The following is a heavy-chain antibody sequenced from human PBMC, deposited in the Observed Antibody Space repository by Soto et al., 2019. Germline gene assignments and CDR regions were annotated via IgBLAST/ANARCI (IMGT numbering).Heavy chain of an antibody. V-gene: IGHV1-69*13. CDR3: ARAQELTGQMDV. J-gene: IGHJ6*02. D-gene: IGHD1-26*01. CDR2: IIPIFGTA. CDR1: GGTFSSYA. Sequence: AASVKVPCKASGGTFSSYAISWVRQAPGQGLEWMGGIIPIFGTANYAQKFQGRVTITADESTSTAYMELSSLRSEDTAVYYCARAQELTGQMDVWGQGTTVTVSS.